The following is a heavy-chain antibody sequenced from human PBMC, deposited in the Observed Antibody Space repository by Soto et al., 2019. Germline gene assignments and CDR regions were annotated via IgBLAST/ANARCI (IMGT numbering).Heavy chain of an antibody. D-gene: IGHD2-2*01. Sequence: EVQLLESGGGLVQPGGSLRLSCAASGFTFSSYAMSWVRQAPGKGLGWVSSVSGGSGSKSYADSVKGRFTISRDNSKSTVYLQMNSLRAEDTAVYFCAKDWCSGTTCYCLENWGQGTLVTVSS. CDR2: VSGGSGSK. CDR1: GFTFSSYA. V-gene: IGHV3-23*01. J-gene: IGHJ4*02. CDR3: AKDWCSGTTCYCLEN.